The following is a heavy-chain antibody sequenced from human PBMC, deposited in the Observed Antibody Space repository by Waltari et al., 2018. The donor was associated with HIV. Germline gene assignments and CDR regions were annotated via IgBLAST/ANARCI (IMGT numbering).Heavy chain of an antibody. V-gene: IGHV4-39*01. CDR3: ASSRRVVVTATPYNWFDP. Sequence: QLQLQESGPGLVKPSETLSLTCTVSGGSISSSSYYWGWIRQPPGKGLGWIGSIYYSGSTYYNPSLNSRVTISVDTSKNQFSLKLSSVTAADTAVYYCASSRRVVVTATPYNWFDPWGQGTLVTVSS. CDR2: IYYSGST. CDR1: GGSISSSSYY. J-gene: IGHJ5*02. D-gene: IGHD2-21*02.